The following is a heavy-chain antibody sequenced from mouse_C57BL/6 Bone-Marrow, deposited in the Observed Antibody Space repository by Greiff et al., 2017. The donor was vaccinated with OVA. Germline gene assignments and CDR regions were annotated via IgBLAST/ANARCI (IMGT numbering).Heavy chain of an antibody. CDR2: ISNGGGST. Sequence: EVKLVESGGGLVQPGGSLKLSCAASGFTFSDYYMYWVRQTPEKRLEWVAYISNGGGSTYYPDTVKGRFTISRDNAKNTLYLQMSRLKSEDTAMYYCARHAQFFAYWGQGTLVTVSA. CDR3: ARHAQFFAY. J-gene: IGHJ3*01. V-gene: IGHV5-12*01. CDR1: GFTFSDYY.